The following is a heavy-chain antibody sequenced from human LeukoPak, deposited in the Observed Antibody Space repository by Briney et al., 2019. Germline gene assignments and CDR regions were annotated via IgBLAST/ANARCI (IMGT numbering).Heavy chain of an antibody. CDR2: ISGSGGST. V-gene: IGHV3-23*01. J-gene: IGHJ6*02. Sequence: GGSLRLSCAASGFTFSSYAMSWVRQAPGKGLEWVSAISGSGGSTYYADSVKGRFTISRDNSKNTLYLQMNSLRAEDTAVYYCAKATQFGFGELLYTSAYYYGMDVWGQGTTVTVSS. CDR3: AKATQFGFGELLYTSAYYYGMDV. D-gene: IGHD3-10*01. CDR1: GFTFSSYA.